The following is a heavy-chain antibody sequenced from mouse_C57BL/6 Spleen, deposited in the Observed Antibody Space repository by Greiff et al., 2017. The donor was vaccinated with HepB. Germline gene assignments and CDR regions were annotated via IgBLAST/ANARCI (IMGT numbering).Heavy chain of an antibody. Sequence: EVQVVESGPGLVKPSQSLSLTCSVTGYSITSGYYWNWIRQFPGNKLEWMGYISYDGSNNYNPSLKNRISITRDSSKNQFFLKLNSVTTEDTATYYCARSPYGNLYFDYWGQGTTLTVSS. J-gene: IGHJ2*01. CDR1: GYSITSGYY. CDR2: ISYDGSN. D-gene: IGHD2-1*01. V-gene: IGHV3-6*01. CDR3: ARSPYGNLYFDY.